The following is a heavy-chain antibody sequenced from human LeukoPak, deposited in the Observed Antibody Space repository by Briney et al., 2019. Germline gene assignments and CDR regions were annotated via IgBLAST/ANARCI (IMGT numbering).Heavy chain of an antibody. D-gene: IGHD3-10*01. V-gene: IGHV3-23*01. CDR3: AKDGPLLWFGPTDA. CDR2: VSSTGSGT. Sequence: PGGSLRLSCVASGFTFSTYGMSWVRQAPGKGLEWVGAVSSTGSGTYYPDSLKGRFIISRDNSQNTVFLQMSSLRPEDTAFYFCAKDGPLLWFGPTDAWGQGILVTVSS. CDR1: GFTFSTYG. J-gene: IGHJ5*02.